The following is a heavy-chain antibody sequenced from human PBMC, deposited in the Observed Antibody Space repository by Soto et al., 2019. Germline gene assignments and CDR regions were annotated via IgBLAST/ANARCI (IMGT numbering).Heavy chain of an antibody. D-gene: IGHD6-19*01. V-gene: IGHV4-59*08. J-gene: IGHJ4*02. CDR2: IYYSGST. CDR3: ARHSRGGSSGWHFDY. CDR1: GGSISSYY. Sequence: TSETQSLTCTVSGGSISSYYWSWIRQPPGKGLEWIGYIYYSGSTNYNPSLKSRVTISVDTSKNQFSLKLSSVTAADTAVFYCARHSRGGSSGWHFDYWGQGTLVTVSS.